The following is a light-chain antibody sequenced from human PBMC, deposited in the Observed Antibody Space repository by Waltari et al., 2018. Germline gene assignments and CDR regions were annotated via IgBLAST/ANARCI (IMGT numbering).Light chain of an antibody. CDR3: QQYNDWPPLT. V-gene: IGKV3-15*01. J-gene: IGKJ4*01. CDR1: QSVSSF. Sequence: EVVMTQSPATLSVSPGERATLSCRASQSVSSFLAWDQQKPGQAPRLLIYGASTRATGSPARFSGSGSGTEFTLTISSLQSEDFAVYYCQQYNDWPPLTFGGGTKVEIK. CDR2: GAS.